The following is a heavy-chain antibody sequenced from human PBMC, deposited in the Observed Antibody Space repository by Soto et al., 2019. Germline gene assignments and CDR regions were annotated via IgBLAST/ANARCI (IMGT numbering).Heavy chain of an antibody. Sequence: EVQLVESGGGLVKPGGSLRLSCAASGFTFSNAWMSWVRQAPGKGLEWVGRIKSKTDGGTTDYAAPVKGRFTISRDDSKNTLYLQMNSLKTEDTAVYYCTVRLYYYYMDVWGKGTTVTVSS. CDR1: GFTFSNAW. J-gene: IGHJ6*03. CDR3: TVRLYYYYMDV. CDR2: IKSKTDGGTT. V-gene: IGHV3-15*01.